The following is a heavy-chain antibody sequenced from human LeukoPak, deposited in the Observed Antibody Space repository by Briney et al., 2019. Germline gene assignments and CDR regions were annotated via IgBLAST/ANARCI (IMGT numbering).Heavy chain of an antibody. D-gene: IGHD5-18*01. CDR2: FDPEDGET. V-gene: IGHV1-24*01. J-gene: IGHJ4*02. CDR1: GYTLTELS. CDR3: AKAQIRRLYSYGHGEGYYFDY. Sequence: ASVKVSCKVSGYTLTELSMHWVRQAPGKGLEWMGGFDPEDGETIYAQKFQGRVTMTEDTSTDTAYMELSSLRSEDTAVYYCAKAQIRRLYSYGHGEGYYFDYWGQGTLVTVSS.